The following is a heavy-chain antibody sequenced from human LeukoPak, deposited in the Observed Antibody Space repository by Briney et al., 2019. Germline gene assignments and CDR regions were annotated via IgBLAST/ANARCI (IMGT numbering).Heavy chain of an antibody. CDR1: GDSISNGVKY. CDR2: IYHSGRS. J-gene: IGHJ4*02. D-gene: IGHD2-8*02. CDR3: ARDQVECTGGTCQSRVGFDF. V-gene: IGHV4-31*03. Sequence: SDTLSLTCTVSGDSISNGVKYWSWIRQHPGRGLEWIGYIYHSGRSYYNPSLKSRITMSVDTSKNQFSLNLSSVTAADTAVYYCARDQVECTGGTCQSRVGFDFWGQGTLVTVSS.